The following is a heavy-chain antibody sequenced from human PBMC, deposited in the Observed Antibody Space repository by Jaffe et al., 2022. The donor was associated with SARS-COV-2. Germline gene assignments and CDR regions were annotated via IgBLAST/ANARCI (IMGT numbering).Heavy chain of an antibody. CDR3: TTDLWFGELLYDY. CDR1: GFTFSNAW. V-gene: IGHV3-15*01. Sequence: EVQLVESGGGLVKPGGSLRLSCAASGFTFSNAWMSWVRQAPGKGLEWVGRIKSKTDGGTTDYAAPVKGRFTISRDDSKNTLYLQMNSLKTEDTAVYYCTTDLWFGELLYDYWGQGTLVTVSS. CDR2: IKSKTDGGTT. D-gene: IGHD3-10*01. J-gene: IGHJ4*02.